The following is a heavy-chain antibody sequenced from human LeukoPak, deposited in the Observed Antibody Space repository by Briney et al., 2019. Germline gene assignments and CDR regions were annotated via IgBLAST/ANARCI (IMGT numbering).Heavy chain of an antibody. CDR1: GGSISSYY. V-gene: IGHV4-59*08. CDR2: IYYSGST. Sequence: SETLSLTCTVSGGSISSYYWSWIRQPPGKGLEWIGYIYYSGSTNCNPSLKSRVTISVDTSKNQFSLKLSSVTAADTAVYYCARHSGIYGVDAFDIWGQGTMVTVSS. D-gene: IGHD1-26*01. CDR3: ARHSGIYGVDAFDI. J-gene: IGHJ3*02.